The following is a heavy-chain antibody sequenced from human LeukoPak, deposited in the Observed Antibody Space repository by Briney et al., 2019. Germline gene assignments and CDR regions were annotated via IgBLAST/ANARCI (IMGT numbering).Heavy chain of an antibody. Sequence: GSLRLSCATSGFTFVDYGLSWVRRAPGKGQERLCAINYIGAITDYADSVKRRFTISRDNAKNALYLRMDSLRAEDTALYYCARDRLGPSFSVSHFDLWGQGTLVTVSS. V-gene: IGHV3-20*04. CDR1: GFTFVDYG. CDR2: INYIGAIT. D-gene: IGHD3-3*02. CDR3: ARDRLGPSFSVSHFDL. J-gene: IGHJ4*02.